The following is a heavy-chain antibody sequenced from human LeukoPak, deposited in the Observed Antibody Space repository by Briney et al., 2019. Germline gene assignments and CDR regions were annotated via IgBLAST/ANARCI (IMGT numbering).Heavy chain of an antibody. Sequence: GASVKVSCKASGYSFTSNYIHWVRQAPGQGLEWMGMIYPRDGSTSYAQKLQGRVTVTRDTSTSTVHMELSGLRSEDTAVYYCARDQVAFDYWGQGTLVTVSS. D-gene: IGHD2-15*01. J-gene: IGHJ4*02. CDR3: ARDQVAFDY. CDR1: GYSFTSNY. CDR2: IYPRDGST. V-gene: IGHV1-46*01.